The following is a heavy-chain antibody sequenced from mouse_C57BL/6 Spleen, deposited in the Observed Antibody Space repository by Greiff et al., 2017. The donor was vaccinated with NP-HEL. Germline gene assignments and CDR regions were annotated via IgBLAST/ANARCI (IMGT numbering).Heavy chain of an antibody. CDR1: GYTFTDYY. V-gene: IGHV1-26*01. D-gene: IGHD2-5*01. J-gene: IGHJ2*01. Sequence: VQLQQSGPELVKPGASVKISCKASGYTFTDYYMNWVKQSHGKSLEWIGDINPNNGGTSYNQKFKGKATLTVDKSSSTAYMELRSLTSEDSAVYYCAQTYRNRYWGQGTTLTVSS. CDR2: INPNNGGT. CDR3: AQTYRNRY.